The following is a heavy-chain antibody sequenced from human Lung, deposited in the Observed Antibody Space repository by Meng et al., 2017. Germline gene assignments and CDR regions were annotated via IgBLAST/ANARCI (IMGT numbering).Heavy chain of an antibody. V-gene: IGHV1-46*03. CDR3: ARDVRLLEAYFDY. CDR1: GYTFTSYY. CDR2: INSSGDYT. Sequence: QVQLGQSGAEVKKPGASVKVSCKASGYTFTSYYIHWVRQAPGQGLEWMGLINSSGDYTRYAQRFQGRVTMTRDTSTSTVYMELSSLRSEDTAVYFCARDVRLLEAYFDYWGQGTLVTVSS. J-gene: IGHJ4*02. D-gene: IGHD6-25*01.